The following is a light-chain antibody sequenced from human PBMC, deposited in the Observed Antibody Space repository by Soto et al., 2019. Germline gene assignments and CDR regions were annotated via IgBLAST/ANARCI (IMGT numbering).Light chain of an antibody. CDR3: QQYKSYKT. CDR1: QTISSG. V-gene: IGKV1-5*01. J-gene: IGKJ1*01. CDR2: DAS. Sequence: DIPMTQSPSTLSASVGDRVTITCRASQTISSGLAWYQQKPGKAPKVLIYDASTLERGVPSRFSGSGSGTEFTLTISSLQPDDFATYYCQQYKSYKTFGQGTKVEIK.